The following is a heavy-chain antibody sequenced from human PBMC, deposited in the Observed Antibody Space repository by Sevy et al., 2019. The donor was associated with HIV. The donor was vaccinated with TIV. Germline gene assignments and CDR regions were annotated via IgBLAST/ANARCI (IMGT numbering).Heavy chain of an antibody. CDR1: GFTFSSYS. V-gene: IGHV3-48*02. Sequence: GGSLRLSCAASGFTFSSYSMNWVRQAPGKGLEWVSYISSSSTIYYADSVKGRFTISRDNAKNSLYLQMNSLRDEDTAVYYCARDNYITMVQGVTHNWFDPWGQGTLVTVSS. CDR3: ARDNYITMVQGVTHNWFDP. CDR2: ISSSSTI. J-gene: IGHJ5*02. D-gene: IGHD3-10*01.